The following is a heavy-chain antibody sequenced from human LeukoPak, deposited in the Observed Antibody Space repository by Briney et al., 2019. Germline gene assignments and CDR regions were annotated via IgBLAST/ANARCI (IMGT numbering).Heavy chain of an antibody. D-gene: IGHD6-6*01. Sequence: GGSLRLSCAASGFTFNTYSMNWVRQAPGKGLEWVSYITNTSSTMFYAVSVKGRFTISRDNAKNSLYLQMDSLRVEDTAVYYCARDVAPRPSNWYLDLWGRGTLVTVSS. J-gene: IGHJ2*01. CDR3: ARDVAPRPSNWYLDL. V-gene: IGHV3-48*01. CDR2: ITNTSSTM. CDR1: GFTFNTYS.